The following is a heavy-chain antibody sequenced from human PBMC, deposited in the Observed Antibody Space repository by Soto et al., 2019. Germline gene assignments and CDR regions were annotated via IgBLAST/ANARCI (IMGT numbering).Heavy chain of an antibody. J-gene: IGHJ4*02. D-gene: IGHD3-22*01. CDR2: TYYGSTWYN. Sequence: PSQTLSLTCVISGDSVSSNSAAWNWIRPSPSRGLEWLGRTYYGSTWYNDYAVSVKSRIIIHPDTSKNQFSLQLKSVTPEDTAVYYCARSPGDYYDSSGYWRFDYWGQGTPVTVSS. CDR1: GDSVSSNSAA. CDR3: ARSPGDYYDSSGYWRFDY. V-gene: IGHV6-1*01.